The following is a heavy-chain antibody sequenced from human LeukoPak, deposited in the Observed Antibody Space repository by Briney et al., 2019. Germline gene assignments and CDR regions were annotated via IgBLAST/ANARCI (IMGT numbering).Heavy chain of an antibody. CDR2: ISSDGREQ. Sequence: QPGGSLRLSCVASGFTLSGYAIHWVSRAPGKGLQGVAVISSDGREQYYAESVRGRFIIFRDNSRNTVSLQMSSLRIEDSAVFYCARVEGIAVAGAGNYYHYNGMDVWGQGTAVTVSS. J-gene: IGHJ6*02. V-gene: IGHV3-30*04. CDR1: GFTLSGYA. D-gene: IGHD6-19*01. CDR3: ARVEGIAVAGAGNYYHYNGMDV.